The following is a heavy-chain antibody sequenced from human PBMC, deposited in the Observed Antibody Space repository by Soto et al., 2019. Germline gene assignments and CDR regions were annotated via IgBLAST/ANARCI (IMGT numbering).Heavy chain of an antibody. CDR1: GFTFSSYS. D-gene: IGHD4-17*01. J-gene: IGHJ6*02. CDR2: ISSSSSTI. CDR3: ASEYDYGDLNYYYYGMDV. Sequence: EVQLVESGGGLVQPGGSLRLSCAASGFTFSSYSMNWVRQAPGKGLEWVSYISSSSSTIYYADSVKGRFTISRDNAKNSLYLPTNSMRDEDTAVYYCASEYDYGDLNYYYYGMDVWGQGTTVTVSS. V-gene: IGHV3-48*02.